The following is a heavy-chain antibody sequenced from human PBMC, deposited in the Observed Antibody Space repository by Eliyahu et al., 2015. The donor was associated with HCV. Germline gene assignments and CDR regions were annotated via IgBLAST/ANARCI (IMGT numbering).Heavy chain of an antibody. D-gene: IGHD1-14*01. V-gene: IGHV3-30-3*01. J-gene: IGHJ6*02. Sequence: QVQLVESGGGVGQPGRPLRXSCAAXGFTSVSFTMHWVRQPPGKGLEGVAFISKDGSSSYYADSMKGRLTISRDNSESTVSLQMNSLRAEDTAVYYCARGGDNQYNALDVWGQGTTVTVSS. CDR1: GFTSVSFT. CDR2: ISKDGSSS. CDR3: ARGGDNQYNALDV.